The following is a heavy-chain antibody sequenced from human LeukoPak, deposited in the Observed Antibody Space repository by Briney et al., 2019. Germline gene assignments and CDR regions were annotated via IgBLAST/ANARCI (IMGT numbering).Heavy chain of an antibody. V-gene: IGHV3-30-3*01. Sequence: GGSLRLSCAASGFTFSSYTMHWVRQAPGQGLEWVAVISYDGSNKYYADSVKGRFTISGDTSKNTLYLQMNSLRAEDTAVYYCARARCSSTSCYTHYFDYWDQGTLVTVSS. CDR1: GFTFSSYT. D-gene: IGHD2-2*02. J-gene: IGHJ4*02. CDR2: ISYDGSNK. CDR3: ARARCSSTSCYTHYFDY.